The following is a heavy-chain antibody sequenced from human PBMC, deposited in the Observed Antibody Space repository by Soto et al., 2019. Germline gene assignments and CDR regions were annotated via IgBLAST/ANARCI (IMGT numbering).Heavy chain of an antibody. J-gene: IGHJ6*02. CDR3: ARDLRNRFLEWLPSYYYYGMDV. CDR1: GFTFSSYA. Sequence: QVQLVESGGGVVQPGRSLRLSCAASGFTFSSYAMHWVRQAPGKGLEWVAVISYDGSNKYYADSVKGRFTISRDNSKNTLYLQMNSLRAEDTAVYYCARDLRNRFLEWLPSYYYYGMDVWGQGTTVTVSS. V-gene: IGHV3-30-3*01. D-gene: IGHD3-3*01. CDR2: ISYDGSNK.